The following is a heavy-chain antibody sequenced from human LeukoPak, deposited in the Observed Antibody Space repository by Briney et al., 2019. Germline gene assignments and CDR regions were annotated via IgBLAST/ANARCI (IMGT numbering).Heavy chain of an antibody. Sequence: PSGTLSLTCTVSGYSIRNSYSWGWIRQSPGKGLEWVGTIYHRGNTYYNPSLQSRVTVSIDTSKNQFSLRLSSVTAADTAVYYCARTSNYWSPYFDYWGQGALVTVSS. V-gene: IGHV4-38-2*02. D-gene: IGHD1-1*01. J-gene: IGHJ4*02. CDR1: GYSIRNSYS. CDR3: ARTSNYWSPYFDY. CDR2: IYHRGNT.